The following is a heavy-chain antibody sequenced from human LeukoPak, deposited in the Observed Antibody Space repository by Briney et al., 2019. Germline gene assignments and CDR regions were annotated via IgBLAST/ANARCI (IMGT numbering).Heavy chain of an antibody. CDR3: ARDGTHYTHDAFDI. V-gene: IGHV4-61*01. D-gene: IGHD1-1*01. CDR1: GYFISSGYY. J-gene: IGHJ3*02. CDR2: IYYSGST. Sequence: SETLSLTCTVSGYFISSGYYWSWIRQPPGKGLEWIGYIYYSGSTNYNPSLKSRVTISVDTSKNQFSLKLSSVTAADTAVYYCARDGTHYTHDAFDIWGQGTMVTVSS.